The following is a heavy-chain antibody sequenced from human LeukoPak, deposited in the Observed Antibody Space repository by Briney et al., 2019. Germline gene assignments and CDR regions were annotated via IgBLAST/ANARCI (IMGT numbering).Heavy chain of an antibody. CDR2: ISSSGSNI. J-gene: IGHJ3*02. D-gene: IGHD6-13*01. CDR1: GFTFSSYS. V-gene: IGHV3-48*04. CDR3: ARDRSSSWYRDAFDI. Sequence: GGSLRLSCAASGFTFSSYSLNWVRQAPGKGLEWISYISSSGSNIDYADSVKGRFTISRDNAKNSLYLQMNSLRAEDTAVYYCARDRSSSWYRDAFDIWGQGTMVTVSS.